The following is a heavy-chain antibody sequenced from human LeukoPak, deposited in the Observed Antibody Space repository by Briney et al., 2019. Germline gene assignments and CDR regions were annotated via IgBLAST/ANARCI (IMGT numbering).Heavy chain of an antibody. J-gene: IGHJ4*02. D-gene: IGHD1-26*01. CDR3: AREILGGRPGRFDS. Sequence: PSETLSLTCSVSGDFLYPHYWNWIRQPPGKGLELLGFVYAAGATTYSPSRKSRVTIFVDTSKNQFSLRLTSATAADTAVSYCAREILGGRPGRFDSWGQGILVTVSS. CDR1: GDFLYPHY. V-gene: IGHV4-4*09. CDR2: VYAAGAT.